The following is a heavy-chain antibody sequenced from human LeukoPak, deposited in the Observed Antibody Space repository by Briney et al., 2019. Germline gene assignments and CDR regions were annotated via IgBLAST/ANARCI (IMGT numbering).Heavy chain of an antibody. CDR3: ARDTDDSSGYYFSGLDY. Sequence: PGGSLRLSCAASGFTFSDYYMSWIRQAPGKGQEWVSYISSSGSTIYYADSVKGRFTISRDNAKSSLYLQMNSLRAEDTAVYYCARDTDDSSGYYFSGLDYWGQGTLVTVSS. CDR1: GFTFSDYY. CDR2: ISSSGSTI. D-gene: IGHD3-22*01. V-gene: IGHV3-11*01. J-gene: IGHJ4*02.